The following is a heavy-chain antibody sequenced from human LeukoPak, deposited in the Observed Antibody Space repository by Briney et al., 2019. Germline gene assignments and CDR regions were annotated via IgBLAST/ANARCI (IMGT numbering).Heavy chain of an antibody. CDR2: ISAYNGNT. J-gene: IGHJ4*02. V-gene: IGHV1-18*04. CDR1: GYTFTSYG. D-gene: IGHD3-9*01. Sequence: ASVKVSCKASGYTFTSYGISWVRQAPGQGLEWMGWISAYNGNTNYAQKLQGRVTMTTDTSTSTAYVELRSLRSDDTAVYYCARVKYYDILTGPDYWGQGTLVTVSS. CDR3: ARVKYYDILTGPDY.